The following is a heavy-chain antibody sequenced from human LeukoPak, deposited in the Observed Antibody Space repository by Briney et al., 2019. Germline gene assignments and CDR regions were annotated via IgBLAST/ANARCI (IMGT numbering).Heavy chain of an antibody. V-gene: IGHV1-18*01. CDR2: ISAYNDNT. J-gene: IGHJ3*02. CDR3: SRAVVTVGYDSFDI. Sequence: GASVKVSCKASGYTFTSYGITWVRQAPGQGLEWRGGISAYNDNTKYAPKLQGRVTMTTDTSTSTAYMELRSLRSDDAAVYYCSRAVVTVGYDSFDIWGQGTMVTVSS. D-gene: IGHD2-21*02. CDR1: GYTFTSYG.